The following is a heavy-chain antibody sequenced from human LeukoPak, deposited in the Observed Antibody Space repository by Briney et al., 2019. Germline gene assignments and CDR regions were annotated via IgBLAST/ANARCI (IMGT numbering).Heavy chain of an antibody. J-gene: IGHJ6*03. D-gene: IGHD3-10*01. CDR3: ARDHLWFGGLDYYYYMDV. Sequence: SQTLSLTCAISGDSVSSNSAAWNWIRQSPSRGLEWLGRTYYRSKWYNDYAVSVKSRITINPATSKNQFSLQLNSVTPEDTAVYYCARDHLWFGGLDYYYYMDVWGTGTRSPSP. CDR2: TYYRSKWYN. CDR1: GDSVSSNSAA. V-gene: IGHV6-1*01.